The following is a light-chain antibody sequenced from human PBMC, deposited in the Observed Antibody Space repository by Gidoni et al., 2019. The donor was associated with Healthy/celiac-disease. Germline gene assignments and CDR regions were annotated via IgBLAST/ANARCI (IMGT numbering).Light chain of an antibody. V-gene: IGKV1-5*03. CDR2: KAS. Sequence: DIQMTQSPSTLSASVGDRVTITCRASQSISSWLAWYQQKPGKAPKLLIYKASSLESGVPSRFSCRGSWTEFTLTISSLQPDDFATYYCQQYNSYSWTFXXXTKVEIK. J-gene: IGKJ1*01. CDR1: QSISSW. CDR3: QQYNSYSWT.